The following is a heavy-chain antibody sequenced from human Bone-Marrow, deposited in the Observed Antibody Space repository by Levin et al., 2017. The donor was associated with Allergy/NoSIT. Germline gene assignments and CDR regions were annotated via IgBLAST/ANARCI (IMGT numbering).Heavy chain of an antibody. J-gene: IGHJ5*01. D-gene: IGHD5-12*01. V-gene: IGHV2-5*01. CDR1: GFSLTASAVG. CDR3: AHTAGWLPDS. Sequence: ESGPTLVKPTQTLTLTCTFSGFSLTASAVGVVWIRQPPGKALEWLALIYWNDDNHYNPSLTSRLTVTKDTSKNQVVLTLTNMDPVDTATYYCAHTAGWLPDSWGQGTLVTVSS. CDR2: IYWNDDN.